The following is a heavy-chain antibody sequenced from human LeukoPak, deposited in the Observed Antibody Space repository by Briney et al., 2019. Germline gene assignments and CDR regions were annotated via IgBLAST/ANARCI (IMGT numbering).Heavy chain of an antibody. CDR1: GYSFTSYW. CDR3: ARPLMRYYDSSGYPPGY. V-gene: IGHV5-51*01. CDR2: IYPGDSDT. J-gene: IGHJ4*02. Sequence: GESLKISCKGSGYSFTSYWIGWVRQMPGKGLEWTGIIYPGDSDTRYSPSFQGQVTISADKSISTAYLQWSSLKASDTAMYYCARPLMRYYDSSGYPPGYWGQGTLVTVSS. D-gene: IGHD3-22*01.